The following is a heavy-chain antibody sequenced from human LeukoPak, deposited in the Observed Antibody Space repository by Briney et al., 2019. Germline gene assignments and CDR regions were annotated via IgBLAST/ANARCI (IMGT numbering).Heavy chain of an antibody. CDR3: ARDKTSYYGSGSSSD. D-gene: IGHD3-10*01. J-gene: IGHJ4*02. Sequence: PGGSLRLSCAASGFTFSSYWMSWVRQAPGKGLEWVSSISSSSSYIYYADSVKGRFTISRDNAKNSLYLQMNSLRAEDTAVYYCARDKTSYYGSGSSSDWGQGTLVTVSS. CDR2: ISSSSSYI. V-gene: IGHV3-21*01. CDR1: GFTFSSYW.